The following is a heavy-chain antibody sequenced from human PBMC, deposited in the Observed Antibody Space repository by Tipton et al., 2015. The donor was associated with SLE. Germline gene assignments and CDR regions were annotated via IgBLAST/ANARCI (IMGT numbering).Heavy chain of an antibody. CDR1: DDSISSYY. D-gene: IGHD6-6*01. CDR3: ARHRREHYTSSSSAFDI. Sequence: LRLSCTVSDDSISSYYWSWIRQPPGKGLEWIGYIYYRGSTNYNPSLKSRVTISVDTSKNQFSLKLSSVTAADTAVYYCARHRREHYTSSSSAFDIWGQGTMVTVSS. V-gene: IGHV4-59*01. J-gene: IGHJ3*02. CDR2: IYYRGST.